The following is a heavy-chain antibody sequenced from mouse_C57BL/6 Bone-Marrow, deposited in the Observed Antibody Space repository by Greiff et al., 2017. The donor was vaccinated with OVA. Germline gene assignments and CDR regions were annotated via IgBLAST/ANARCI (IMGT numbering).Heavy chain of an antibody. CDR2: IDPSDSYT. D-gene: IGHD1-1*01. J-gene: IGHJ4*01. CDR3: ARWGGKRYYYAMDY. V-gene: IGHV1-69*01. Sequence: VQLQQSGAELVMPGASVKLSCKASGYTFTSYWMHWVKQRPGQGLEWIGEIDPSDSYTNYNQKFKGKSTLTVDKSSSTAYMQLSSLTSEDSAVCYCARWGGKRYYYAMDYWGQGTSVTVSS. CDR1: GYTFTSYW.